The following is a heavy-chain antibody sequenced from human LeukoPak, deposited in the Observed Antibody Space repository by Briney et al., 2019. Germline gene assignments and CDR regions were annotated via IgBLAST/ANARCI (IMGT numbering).Heavy chain of an antibody. J-gene: IGHJ6*03. V-gene: IGHV4-30-2*01. CDR1: GGSISSGGYS. Sequence: SETLSLTCAVSGGSISSGGYSWSWIRQPPGKGLEWIGYIYHSGSTYYNPSLKGRVTISVDRSKNQFSLKLSSVTAADTAVYYCARAPGFGVVRYYYYMDVWGKGTTVTVSS. CDR3: ARAPGFGVVRYYYYMDV. D-gene: IGHD3-3*01. CDR2: IYHSGST.